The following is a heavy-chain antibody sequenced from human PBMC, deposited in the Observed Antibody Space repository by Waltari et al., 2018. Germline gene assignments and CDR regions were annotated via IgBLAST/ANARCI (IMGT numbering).Heavy chain of an antibody. CDR2: INHMGGT. CDR3: ARLSYGWSGYYSFDY. Sequence: QVQLQQWGAGLLKPSETLSLTCAVYGGSFSGYYWSWIRQPPGKGLEWIGEINHMGGTNSNPSLKSRVTISVATSKNLFSLKLSSVTAADTAVYYCARLSYGWSGYYSFDYWGQGTLVTVSS. D-gene: IGHD3-3*01. V-gene: IGHV4-34*01. J-gene: IGHJ4*02. CDR1: GGSFSGYY.